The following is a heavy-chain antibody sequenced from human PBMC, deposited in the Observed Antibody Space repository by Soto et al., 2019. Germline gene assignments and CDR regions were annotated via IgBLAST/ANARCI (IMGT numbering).Heavy chain of an antibody. D-gene: IGHD3-10*01. CDR3: ARTMVRGVIITPADY. CDR1: GFSLSTSGMC. CDR2: IDWDDDK. J-gene: IGHJ4*02. V-gene: IGHV2-70*11. Sequence: SGPTLVNPTQTLTLTCTFSGFSLSTSGMCVSWIRQPPGKALEWLARIDWDDDKYYSTSLKTRLTISKDTSKNQVVLTMTNMDPVDTATYYCARTMVRGVIITPADYWGQGTLVTVSS.